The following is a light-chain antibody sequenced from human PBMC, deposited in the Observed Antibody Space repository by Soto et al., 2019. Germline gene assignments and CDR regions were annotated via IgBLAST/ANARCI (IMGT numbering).Light chain of an antibody. J-gene: IGKJ1*01. CDR3: QHYDISSWT. CDR1: QSVSSN. CDR2: GAS. Sequence: EIVMTQSPATLSVSPGERATLSCRASQSVSSNLAWYQQKPGQAPRLLIYGASSRATGIPDMFSGRGSGTDFTLTISRLEPEDFAVYYCQHYDISSWTFGPGTKGDIK. V-gene: IGKV3-20*01.